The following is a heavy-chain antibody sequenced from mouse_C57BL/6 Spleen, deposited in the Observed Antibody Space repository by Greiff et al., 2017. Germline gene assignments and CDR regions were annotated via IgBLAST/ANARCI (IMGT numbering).Heavy chain of an antibody. V-gene: IGHV1-82*01. CDR1: GYAFSSSW. J-gene: IGHJ2*01. D-gene: IGHD2-4*01. CDR2: IYPGDGDT. Sequence: VQLQQSGPELVKPGASVKISCKASGYAFSSSWMNWVKQRPGKGLEWIGRIYPGDGDTNYNGKFKGKATLTADKSSSTAYMQLSSLTSEDSAVYFCATTMITTYYFDYWGQGTTLTVSS. CDR3: ATTMITTYYFDY.